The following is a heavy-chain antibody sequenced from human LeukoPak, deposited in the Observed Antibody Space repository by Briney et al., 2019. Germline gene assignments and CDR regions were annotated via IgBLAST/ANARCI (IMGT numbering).Heavy chain of an antibody. CDR2: ISSSSSYT. V-gene: IGHV3-11*06. Sequence: PGGSLRLSCAASGFTFSDYYMSWIRQAPGKGLEWVSYISSSSSYTNYADSVKGRFTISRDNAKNSPYLQMNSLRAEDTAVYYCARGYDYGDLEIPLGYWGQGTLVTVTS. D-gene: IGHD4-17*01. CDR1: GFTFSDYY. CDR3: ARGYDYGDLEIPLGY. J-gene: IGHJ4*02.